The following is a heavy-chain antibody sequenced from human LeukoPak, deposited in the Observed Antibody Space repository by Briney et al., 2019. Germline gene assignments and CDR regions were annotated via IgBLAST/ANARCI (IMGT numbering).Heavy chain of an antibody. J-gene: IGHJ6*03. CDR3: ARDSGSPENYYMDV. D-gene: IGHD1-26*01. V-gene: IGHV4-59*01. CDR2: IYYSGST. CDR1: GGFISSYY. Sequence: SETLSLTCTVSGGFISSYYWSWIRQPPGKGLEWIGYIYYSGSTNYNPSLKSRVTISVDTSKNQFSLKLSSVTAADTAVYYCARDSGSPENYYMDVWGKGTTVTVSS.